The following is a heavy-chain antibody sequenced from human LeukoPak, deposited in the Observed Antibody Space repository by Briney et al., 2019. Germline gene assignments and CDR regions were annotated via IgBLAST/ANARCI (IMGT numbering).Heavy chain of an antibody. CDR2: IYYSGST. J-gene: IGHJ4*02. CDR3: ARHDYSNYPVFNY. V-gene: IGHV4-39*01. D-gene: IGHD4-11*01. CDR1: GVSISSSSYY. Sequence: ASETLSLTCTVSGVSISSSSYYWGWIRQPPGKGLEWIGSIYYSGSTYYNPSLKSRVTISVDTSKNQFSLKLSSVTAADTAVYYCARHDYSNYPVFNYWGQGTLVTVSS.